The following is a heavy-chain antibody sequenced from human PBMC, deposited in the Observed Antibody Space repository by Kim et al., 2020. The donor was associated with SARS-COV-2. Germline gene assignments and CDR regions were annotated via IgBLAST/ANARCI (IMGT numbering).Heavy chain of an antibody. CDR3: AKGGSGSYYSS. V-gene: IGHV3-23*01. CDR1: GFTFSSDA. D-gene: IGHD3-10*01. J-gene: IGHJ4*02. Sequence: GGSLRLSCVVSGFTFSSDAMTWVRQAPGKGLEWLSTIGGSGSSTHYADSVKGRFTISRDNSKNTLYLQMTSLRAEDTAVYYCAKGGSGSYYSSWGQGTL. CDR2: IGGSGSST.